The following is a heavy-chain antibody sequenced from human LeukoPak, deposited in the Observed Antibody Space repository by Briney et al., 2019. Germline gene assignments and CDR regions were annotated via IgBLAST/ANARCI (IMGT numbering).Heavy chain of an antibody. Sequence: GSLRLSCAASGFTFSSYAMTWVRRAPGKGLEWVSAISGSGGSTYYADSVKGRFTISRDNSKNTLYLQMNSLRAEDTAVYYCAKDQGAYSSSSWHSQPLDYWGQGTLVTVSS. V-gene: IGHV3-23*01. CDR1: GFTFSSYA. D-gene: IGHD6-6*01. CDR2: ISGSGGST. CDR3: AKDQGAYSSSSWHSQPLDY. J-gene: IGHJ4*02.